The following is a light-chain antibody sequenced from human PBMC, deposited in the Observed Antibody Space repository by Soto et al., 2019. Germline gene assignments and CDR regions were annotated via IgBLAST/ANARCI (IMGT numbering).Light chain of an antibody. CDR3: QERSNWVT. J-gene: IGKJ3*01. CDR1: QSISSS. V-gene: IGKV3-11*01. CDR2: DAS. Sequence: EIVLTQSPATLSLSPGERAILSCRASQSISSSLAWYQQKPGQAPRLLIYDASNKPPGITARFSASGSGTDFTLTISSLEPEDFAFYYCQERSNWVTFGPGTKVDI.